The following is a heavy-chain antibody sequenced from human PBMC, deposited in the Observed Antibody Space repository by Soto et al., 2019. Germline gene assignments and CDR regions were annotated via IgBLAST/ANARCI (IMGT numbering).Heavy chain of an antibody. CDR2: ISGSGGST. J-gene: IGHJ6*02. Sequence: EEQLLESGGDLVQPGGSLRLSCVASGITFRSRAMSWVRQAPGEGLEWVSAISGSGGSTYYADSVKGRFTISRDNSKNTLYLQMNSLRAEDTAVYYCAKIMSYDYVWGSYRYDYYYYGMDVWGQGTTVTVSS. D-gene: IGHD3-16*02. V-gene: IGHV3-23*01. CDR1: GITFRSRA. CDR3: AKIMSYDYVWGSYRYDYYYYGMDV.